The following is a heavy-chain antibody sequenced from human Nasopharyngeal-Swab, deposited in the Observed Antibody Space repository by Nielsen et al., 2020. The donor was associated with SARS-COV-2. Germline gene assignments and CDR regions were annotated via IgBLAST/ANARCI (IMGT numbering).Heavy chain of an antibody. V-gene: IGHV1-2*02. CDR3: ARAPEMATIMGDF. D-gene: IGHD5-24*01. Sequence: WVRQAPGQGLERMGWINPNSGGTNYAQKFQGRVTMTRDTSINTAYMELSRLRSDDTAVYYCARAPEMATIMGDFWGQGTQVTVSS. CDR2: INPNSGGT. J-gene: IGHJ4*02.